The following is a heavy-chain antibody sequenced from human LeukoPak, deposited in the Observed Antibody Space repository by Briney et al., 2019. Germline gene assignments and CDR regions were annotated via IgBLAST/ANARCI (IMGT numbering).Heavy chain of an antibody. CDR1: GGSFSGYY. J-gene: IGHJ5*02. CDR2: INHSGST. Sequence: PSETLSLTCAVYGGSFSGYYWSWIRQPPGKGLEWIGEINHSGSTNYNPSLKSRVTISVDTSKNQFSLKLSSVTAADTAVYYCASSIVGARRNWFDPWGQGTLVTVSS. D-gene: IGHD1-26*01. CDR3: ASSIVGARRNWFDP. V-gene: IGHV4-34*01.